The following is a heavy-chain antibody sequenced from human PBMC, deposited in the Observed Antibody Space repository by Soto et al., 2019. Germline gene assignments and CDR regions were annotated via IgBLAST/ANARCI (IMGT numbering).Heavy chain of an antibody. J-gene: IGHJ4*02. CDR2: VSGSGGDT. V-gene: IGHV3-23*01. D-gene: IGHD6-25*01. CDR3: VRLGYPTDF. Sequence: GGSLRLSCAASKFSFSSYTMSWVRQAPGKGLEWVASVSGSGGDTFYADSVKGRFTISRDNSENTLSLQLISLSVEDTAVYYCVRLGYPTDFWGQGTLVTVSS. CDR1: KFSFSSYT.